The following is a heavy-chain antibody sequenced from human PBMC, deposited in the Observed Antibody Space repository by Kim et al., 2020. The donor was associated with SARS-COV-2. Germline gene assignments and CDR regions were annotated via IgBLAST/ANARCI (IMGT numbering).Heavy chain of an antibody. CDR3: AKGVTNSGFDY. CDR1: GFTFDTSP. V-gene: IGHV3-23*01. J-gene: IGHJ4*02. D-gene: IGHD4-17*01. Sequence: GGSLRLSCAASGFTFDTSPMGWVRQAPGKGLEWVSRISWDGTRTYYADSVKGRVTMSSDKSKNTLYLHMKSLRVEDTAVYYCAKGVTNSGFDYWGQGTQV. CDR2: ISWDGTRT.